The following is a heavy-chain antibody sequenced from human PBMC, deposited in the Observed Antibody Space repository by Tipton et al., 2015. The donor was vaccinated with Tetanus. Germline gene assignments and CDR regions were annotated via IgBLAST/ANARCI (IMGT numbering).Heavy chain of an antibody. J-gene: IGHJ4*02. D-gene: IGHD2-2*01. Sequence: TLSLTCTVSGGSISSSYYYWNWIRQPPGKGLEWIGSLDYGGNTYYNSSLMSRVTISVDTSKNQFSLRLNSVTAVDTAVYYCAKSDRVTRTSWYFHDWGQGTLVTVSS. CDR2: LDYGGNT. V-gene: IGHV4-39*01. CDR3: AKSDRVTRTSWYFHD. CDR1: GGSISSSYYY.